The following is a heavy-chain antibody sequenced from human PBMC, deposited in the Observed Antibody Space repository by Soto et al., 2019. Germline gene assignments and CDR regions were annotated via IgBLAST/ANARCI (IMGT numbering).Heavy chain of an antibody. CDR3: AADDAFDI. CDR2: IVVGSGNT. Sequence: GASVKVSCKASGGTFSSYAISWVRQAPGQRLEWIGWIVVGSGNTNYAQKFQDRVTITRDMSTSTAYMVLSSLRSEDTAVYYCAADDAFDIWGQGTMDTVSS. CDR1: GGTFSSYA. V-gene: IGHV1-58*02. J-gene: IGHJ3*02.